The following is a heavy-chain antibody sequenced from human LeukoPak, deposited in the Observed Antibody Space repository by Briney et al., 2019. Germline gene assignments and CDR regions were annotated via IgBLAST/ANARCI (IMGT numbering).Heavy chain of an antibody. Sequence: GGSLRLSCAASGFPFSSYAMGWVRQAPRKGLEWVSAITASSGGTYYADSVKGRFTISRDNSKNTLYLQINSLRAEDAAIYYCAKIRFYYDSSFDYWYFDLWGRGTLVTVSS. CDR2: ITASSGGT. CDR3: AKIRFYYDSSFDYWYFDL. D-gene: IGHD3-22*01. J-gene: IGHJ2*01. CDR1: GFPFSSYA. V-gene: IGHV3-23*01.